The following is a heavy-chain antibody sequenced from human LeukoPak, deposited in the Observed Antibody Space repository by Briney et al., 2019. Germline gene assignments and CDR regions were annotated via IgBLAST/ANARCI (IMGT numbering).Heavy chain of an antibody. D-gene: IGHD3-3*01. CDR3: AKGLKTGVGPYMGYHYYMDV. J-gene: IGHJ6*03. Sequence: GGSLRLSCAASGFTFSNYAMSWVRQAPGKGLKWVATVNDNGAATYYADSVKGRFTISRDNSYNAVSLQMNGLRDEDTGVYYCAKGLKTGVGPYMGYHYYMDVWGKGATVTVSS. CDR2: VNDNGAAT. CDR1: GFTFSNYA. V-gene: IGHV3-23*01.